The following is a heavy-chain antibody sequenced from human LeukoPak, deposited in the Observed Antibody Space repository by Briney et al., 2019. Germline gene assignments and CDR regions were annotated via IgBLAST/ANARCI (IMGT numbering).Heavy chain of an antibody. V-gene: IGHV1-24*01. CDR2: FDPEDGET. CDR1: GYTLTELS. Sequence: ASVKVSCKVSGYTLTELSMHWVRQAPGKGLEWMGGFDPEDGETIYAQKFQGRVTMTEDTSTDTAYMELSSLRSEDTAVYYCATIPPQYCSGTSCYIWFDYWGQGTLVTVSS. CDR3: ATIPPQYCSGTSCYIWFDY. J-gene: IGHJ4*02. D-gene: IGHD2-2*02.